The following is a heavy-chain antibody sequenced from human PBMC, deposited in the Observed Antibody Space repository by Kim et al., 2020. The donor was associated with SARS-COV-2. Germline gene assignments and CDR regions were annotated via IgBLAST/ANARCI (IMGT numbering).Heavy chain of an antibody. Sequence: GTTEYAASVKGRFTISRDDSKSIAYLQMNSLKTEDTAVYYCTRVPERRDSWGQGTLVTVSS. J-gene: IGHJ4*02. CDR2: GTT. CDR3: TRVPERRDS. V-gene: IGHV3-49*02. D-gene: IGHD2-21*01.